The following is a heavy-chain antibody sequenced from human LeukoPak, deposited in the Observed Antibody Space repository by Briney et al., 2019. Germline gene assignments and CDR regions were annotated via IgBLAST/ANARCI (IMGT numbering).Heavy chain of an antibody. CDR3: TTRGGSFSIFDY. CDR1: GYTFTSYY. V-gene: IGHV3-15*01. D-gene: IGHD1-26*01. Sequence: SCKASGYTFTSYYMHWVRQAPGKGLEWVGRIKSKTDGGTTDYAAPVKGRFTISRDDSKNTLYLQMNSLKTEDTAVYYCTTRGGSFSIFDYWGQGTLVTVSS. CDR2: IKSKTDGGTT. J-gene: IGHJ4*02.